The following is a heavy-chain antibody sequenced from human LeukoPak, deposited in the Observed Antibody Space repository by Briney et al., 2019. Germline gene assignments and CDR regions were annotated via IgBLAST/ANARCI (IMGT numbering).Heavy chain of an antibody. Sequence: SETLSLTCTVSSYSISSGYYWGWIRQPPGKGLEWIGSIYHSGNTDYKPSLKSRVTISVDTSKNQFSLKLSSVTAADTAVYYCARTEEDGFDYWGQGTPVTVSS. CDR1: SYSISSGYY. J-gene: IGHJ4*02. CDR2: IYHSGNT. CDR3: ARTEEDGFDY. V-gene: IGHV4-38-2*02. D-gene: IGHD5-24*01.